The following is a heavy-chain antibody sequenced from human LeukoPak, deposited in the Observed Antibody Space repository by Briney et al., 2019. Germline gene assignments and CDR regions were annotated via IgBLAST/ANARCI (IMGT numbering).Heavy chain of an antibody. V-gene: IGHV4-39*07. J-gene: IGHJ6*03. Sequence: SETLSLTCSVSDGSITMDYYYWGWVRQPPGKGLEWIGSIYYSGSTYYNPSLKSRVTISVDTSKNQFSLKLSSVTAADTAVYYCARSPYYYDSSGQIYYYYYMDVWGKETTVTVSS. D-gene: IGHD3-22*01. CDR1: DGSITMDYYY. CDR3: ARSPYYYDSSGQIYYYYYMDV. CDR2: IYYSGST.